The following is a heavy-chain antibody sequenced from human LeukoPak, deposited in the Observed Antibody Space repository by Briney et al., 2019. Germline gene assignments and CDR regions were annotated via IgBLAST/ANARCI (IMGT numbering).Heavy chain of an antibody. CDR1: GFTFTSSA. J-gene: IGHJ5*02. D-gene: IGHD3-10*01. Sequence: SVKVSCKASGFTFTSSAMQWVRQARGQRLEWIGWIVVGSGNTNYAQKFQERVTITRDMSTSTAYMELSSLRSEDTAVYYCAASMQLLWFGELLLPFDPWGQGTLVTVPS. CDR3: AASMQLLWFGELLLPFDP. V-gene: IGHV1-58*02. CDR2: IVVGSGNT.